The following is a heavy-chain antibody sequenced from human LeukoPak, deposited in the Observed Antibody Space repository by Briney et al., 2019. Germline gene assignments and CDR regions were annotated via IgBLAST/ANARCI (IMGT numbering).Heavy chain of an antibody. CDR3: ARDIRRIVVVPGSMDV. Sequence: GGSLRLSCAASGFNINTYNLHWVRQAPGKGLEWVALISYDGTKIFYADSVQGRFTISRGNSKNMLYLQMNSLRAEDTAVYYCARDIRRIVVVPGSMDVWGKGTTVTVST. CDR1: GFNINTYN. D-gene: IGHD2-2*01. V-gene: IGHV3-30-3*01. J-gene: IGHJ6*04. CDR2: ISYDGTKI.